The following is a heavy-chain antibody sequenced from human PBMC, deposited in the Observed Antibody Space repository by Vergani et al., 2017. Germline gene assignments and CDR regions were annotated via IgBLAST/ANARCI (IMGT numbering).Heavy chain of an antibody. CDR2: ISPGASTV. CDR3: AKNPGICTTRHYYAMDV. CDR1: GFKFSDHY. D-gene: IGHD1-1*01. J-gene: IGHJ6*02. Sequence: LEESGGGSVKPGGSLRPSCAASGFKFSDHYMSWIRQAPGKGLEWVSHISPGASTVSYTDSVTGRFTVSRDNDNNSLTLDLTTLGVEDTVVYYCAKNPGICTTRHYYAMDVWGQGTTVTVSS. V-gene: IGHV3-11*04.